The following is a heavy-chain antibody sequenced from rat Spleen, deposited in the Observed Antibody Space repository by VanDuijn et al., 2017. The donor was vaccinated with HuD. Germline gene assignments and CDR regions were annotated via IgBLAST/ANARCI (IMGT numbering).Heavy chain of an antibody. CDR1: GFTFSDYY. V-gene: IGHV5-29*01. J-gene: IGHJ4*01. CDR3: TSDGAYNSGYVKVMDA. D-gene: IGHD4-3*01. Sequence: EVQLVESDGGLVQPGRSLKLACAPSGFTFSDYYMAWVRQAPTKGLEWVATISYDGINTYHRDSVKGRFTISRDNAKSTLYLQMNSLQTDDTGTYYCTSDGAYNSGYVKVMDAWGQGASVTVSS. CDR2: ISYDGINT.